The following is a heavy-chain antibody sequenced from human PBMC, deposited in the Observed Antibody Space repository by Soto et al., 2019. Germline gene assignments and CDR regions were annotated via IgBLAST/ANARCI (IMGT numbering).Heavy chain of an antibody. Sequence: XGCMRVSGPASGFTLGSYSMHRVRQDTGKGLDGVAVISYDGSNKYYAASVKGRFTISRDNSKDTLYLQMNSLRAEDTAVYYCARRGGSTSCYNCIDYWGQGTLVNFSS. V-gene: IGHV3-30-3*01. CDR3: ARRGGSTSCYNCIDY. J-gene: IGHJ4*02. CDR2: ISYDGSNK. CDR1: GFTLGSYS. D-gene: IGHD2-2*02.